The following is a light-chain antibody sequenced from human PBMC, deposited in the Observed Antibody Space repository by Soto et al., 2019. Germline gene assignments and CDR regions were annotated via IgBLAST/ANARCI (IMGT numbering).Light chain of an antibody. J-gene: IGKJ2*01. CDR3: QHYGSSLYT. Sequence: EIVFTQSPGTLSLSPGERATLSCSASHSFSRSYLAWYQQKPNQAPSLLIYGASTRATGIPDRFSGSGSGTDFTLTISRLEPEDFAVYYCQHYGSSLYTFGQGT. CDR1: HSFSRSY. V-gene: IGKV3-20*01. CDR2: GAS.